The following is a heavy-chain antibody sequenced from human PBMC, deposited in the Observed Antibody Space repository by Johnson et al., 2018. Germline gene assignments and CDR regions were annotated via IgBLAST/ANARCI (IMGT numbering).Heavy chain of an antibody. V-gene: IGHV3-30*18. CDR3: AKELERRGYDAFDI. CDR2: ISYDGSNK. D-gene: IGHD1-1*01. CDR1: GFTFSNYG. J-gene: IGHJ3*02. Sequence: QVQLVQSGGGVVQPGRSLRLSCAASGFTFSNYGMHWVRQAPGKGLEWVTLISYDGSNKYYADSVKGRFTISRDNSKNTLYLQMNSLRAEDTAVYYCAKELERRGYDAFDIWGQGTMVTVSS.